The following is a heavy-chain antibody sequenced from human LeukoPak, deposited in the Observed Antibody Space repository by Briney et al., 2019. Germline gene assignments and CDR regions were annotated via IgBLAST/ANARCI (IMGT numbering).Heavy chain of an antibody. CDR2: IYHSGST. D-gene: IGHD4-17*01. CDR3: AREDSGGDYGYIADY. Sequence: PSETLSLTCAVSGYSISSGYYWGWIRQPPGKGLEGIGSIYHSGSTYYNPPLKSRVTISVDTSKNQFSLKLSSVTAADTAVYYCAREDSGGDYGYIADYWGQGTLVTVSS. J-gene: IGHJ4*02. CDR1: GYSISSGYY. V-gene: IGHV4-38-2*02.